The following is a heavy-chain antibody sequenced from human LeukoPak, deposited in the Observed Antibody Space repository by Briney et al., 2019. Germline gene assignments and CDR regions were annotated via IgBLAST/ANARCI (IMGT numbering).Heavy chain of an antibody. CDR3: AKDRYSSSWYYFDY. CDR2: VSYDGSEN. CDR1: GFXLSNYG. V-gene: IGHV3-30*18. D-gene: IGHD6-13*01. Sequence: PGRSLRLSCAASGFXLSNYGMHWVRQAPGKGLEWVAVVSYDGSENYYADSVKGRFTISRDKSKNTLYLQMNSLRAEDTAVYYCAKDRYSSSWYYFDYWGQGTLVTVPS. J-gene: IGHJ4*02.